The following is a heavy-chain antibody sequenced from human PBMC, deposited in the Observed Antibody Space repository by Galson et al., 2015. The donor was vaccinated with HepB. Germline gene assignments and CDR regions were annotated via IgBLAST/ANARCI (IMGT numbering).Heavy chain of an antibody. Sequence: SLRLSCAASGFTFSSYAMSWVRQAPGKGLEWVSAISGSGGSTYYADSVKGRFTISRDNSKNTLYLQMNSLRAEDTAVYYCAKGRRGGLLIRFLEWLFYWGQGTLVTVSS. CDR2: ISGSGGST. D-gene: IGHD3-3*01. CDR3: AKGRRGGLLIRFLEWLFY. J-gene: IGHJ4*02. CDR1: GFTFSSYA. V-gene: IGHV3-23*01.